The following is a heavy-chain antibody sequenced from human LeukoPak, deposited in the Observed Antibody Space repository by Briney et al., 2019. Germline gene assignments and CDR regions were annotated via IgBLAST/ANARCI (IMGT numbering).Heavy chain of an antibody. Sequence: ASVKVSCKASGYTFTSYDINWVRQATGQGLEWMGWMNPNSGNTGYAQKFQGRVTMTRNTSISTAYMELSSLRSEDTAVYYCAGVYDSSGYWFFDYWGQGTLVTVSS. CDR2: MNPNSGNT. J-gene: IGHJ4*02. CDR3: AGVYDSSGYWFFDY. CDR1: GYTFTSYD. V-gene: IGHV1-8*01. D-gene: IGHD3-22*01.